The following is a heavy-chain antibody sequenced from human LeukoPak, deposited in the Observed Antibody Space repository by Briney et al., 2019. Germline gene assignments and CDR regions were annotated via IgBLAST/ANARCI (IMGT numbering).Heavy chain of an antibody. V-gene: IGHV1-2*02. Sequence: ASVKVSCKASGYTFTGYYLHWVRQAPGQGLEWMGCVNPNSGDTNYAQKFQGSVTMTRDTSISTVYMELSRLRSDDTAVYYCARAQGGYYDSSGYPDYWGQGTLVTVSS. CDR3: ARAQGGYYDSSGYPDY. CDR2: VNPNSGDT. J-gene: IGHJ4*02. CDR1: GYTFTGYY. D-gene: IGHD3-22*01.